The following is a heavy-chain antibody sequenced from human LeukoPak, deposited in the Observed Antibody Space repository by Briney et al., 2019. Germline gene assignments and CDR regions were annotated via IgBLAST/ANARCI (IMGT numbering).Heavy chain of an antibody. Sequence: SETLSLTCTVSGGSISSSSYYWGWIRQPPGKGLEWIGSIYYSGSTYYNPSLKSRVTISVDTSKNQFSLKVSSVTAADTAVYYCARATRGYTDYDNHYYYMDVWGKGTTVTISS. CDR3: ARATRGYTDYDNHYYYMDV. CDR1: GGSISSSSYY. V-gene: IGHV4-39*07. J-gene: IGHJ6*03. CDR2: IYYSGST. D-gene: IGHD5-12*01.